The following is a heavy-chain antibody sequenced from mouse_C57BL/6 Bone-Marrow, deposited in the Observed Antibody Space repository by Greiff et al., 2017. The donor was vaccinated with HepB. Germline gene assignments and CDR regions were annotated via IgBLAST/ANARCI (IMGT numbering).Heavy chain of an antibody. CDR1: GYTFTDYN. Sequence: VQLKQSGPELVKPGASVKIPCKASGYTFTDYNMDWVKQSHGKSLEWIGDINPNNGGTIYNQKFKGKATLTVDKSSSTAYMELRSLTSEDTAVYYCARDDYGSSFAYWGQGTLVTVSA. CDR2: INPNNGGT. V-gene: IGHV1-18*01. J-gene: IGHJ3*01. D-gene: IGHD1-1*01. CDR3: ARDDYGSSFAY.